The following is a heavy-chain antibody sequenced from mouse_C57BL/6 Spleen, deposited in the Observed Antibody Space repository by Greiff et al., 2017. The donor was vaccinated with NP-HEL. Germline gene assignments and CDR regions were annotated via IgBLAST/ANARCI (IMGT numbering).Heavy chain of an antibody. D-gene: IGHD1-1*02. CDR3: ARHGDGRYFDY. J-gene: IGHJ2*01. Sequence: EVQVVESGGDLVKPGGSLKLSCAASGFTFSSYGMSWVRQTPDKRLEWVATISSGGSYTYYPDSVKGRFTISRDNAKNTLYLQMSSLKSEDTAMYYCARHGDGRYFDYWGQGTTLTVSS. CDR1: GFTFSSYG. CDR2: ISSGGSYT. V-gene: IGHV5-6*01.